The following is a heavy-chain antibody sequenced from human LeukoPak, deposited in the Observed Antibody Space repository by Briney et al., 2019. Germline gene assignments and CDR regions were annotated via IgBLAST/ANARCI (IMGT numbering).Heavy chain of an antibody. CDR3: ARDGGGRSGWYHDWNFDL. Sequence: ASVKVSCKASGVTFSSYAISWVRQAPGQGLEGMGGIIPIFGTANYAQKFQGRVTITADESTSTAYMELSSLRSEDTAVYYCARDGGGRSGWYHDWNFDLWGRGTLVTVSS. J-gene: IGHJ2*01. V-gene: IGHV1-69*13. CDR1: GVTFSSYA. D-gene: IGHD6-19*01. CDR2: IIPIFGTA.